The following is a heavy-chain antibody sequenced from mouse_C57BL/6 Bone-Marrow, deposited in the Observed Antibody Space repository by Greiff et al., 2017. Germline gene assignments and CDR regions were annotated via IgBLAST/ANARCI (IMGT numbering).Heavy chain of an antibody. J-gene: IGHJ1*03. CDR2: IYPRSGNT. CDR3: AYLRRRYFDV. V-gene: IGHV1-81*01. Sequence: VQLQESGAELARPGASVKLSCKASGYTFTSYGISWVKQRTGQGLEWIGEIYPRSGNTYYNEKFKGKATLTADKSSRTAYMELRSLTSEASAVYFCAYLRRRYFDVWGTGTTVTVSS. CDR1: GYTFTSYG.